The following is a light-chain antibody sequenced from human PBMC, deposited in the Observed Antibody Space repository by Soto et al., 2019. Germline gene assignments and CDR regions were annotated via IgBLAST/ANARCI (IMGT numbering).Light chain of an antibody. Sequence: IVLPQSPVTLSLSPGEGATLSCRASQSVTGTNLAWYQQRAGQAPRRLIYDAVRRATGIPDRFSGSGSGTDFTLTISTLEPEDLAVYYCHQYGSSLGTFGQGTKV. CDR2: DAV. V-gene: IGKV3-20*01. CDR3: HQYGSSLGT. CDR1: QSVTGTN. J-gene: IGKJ1*01.